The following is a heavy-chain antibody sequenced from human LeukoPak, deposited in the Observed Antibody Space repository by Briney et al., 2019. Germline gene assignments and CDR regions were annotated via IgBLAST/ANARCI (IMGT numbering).Heavy chain of an antibody. J-gene: IGHJ6*03. CDR3: AKGGGGRLMYYYYMDV. D-gene: IGHD3-16*01. V-gene: IGHV3-9*03. CDR1: GFTFDDFA. Sequence: PGGSLSLSWAASGFTFDDFAMRWVRHAPGKGMEWVSGITWNSDSIDYADSVKGRFTISRDNAKNSLYLQMNSLRAEDMALYYCAKGGGGRLMYYYYMDVWGKGTTVTVSS. CDR2: ITWNSDSI.